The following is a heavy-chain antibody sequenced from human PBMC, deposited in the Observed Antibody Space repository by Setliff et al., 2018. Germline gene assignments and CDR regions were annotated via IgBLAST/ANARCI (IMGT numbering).Heavy chain of an antibody. CDR2: VYPGDSDT. CDR1: GYSFSRSW. V-gene: IGHV5-51*01. Sequence: GESLKISCQGFGYSFSRSWIVWVRQMPGRGLEWLGIVYPGDSDTRYNPSFQGQVTISVDKSIDTAYLQSSSLKASDSAIYYCARVTSGRLDFDYWGQGTPVTVSS. CDR3: ARVTSGRLDFDY. D-gene: IGHD6-19*01. J-gene: IGHJ4*02.